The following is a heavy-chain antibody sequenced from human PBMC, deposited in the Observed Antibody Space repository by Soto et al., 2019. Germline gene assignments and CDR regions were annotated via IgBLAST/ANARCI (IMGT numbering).Heavy chain of an antibody. J-gene: IGHJ6*02. D-gene: IGHD3-10*01. CDR2: IYPGDSDT. CDR1: GYSFTSYR. CDR3: AGGGVRGVITRTRDYYGMDV. V-gene: IGHV5-51*01. Sequence: PGESLKISSKGSGYSFTSYRIGWVRQMPGKGLEWMGIIYPGDSDTRYSPSFQGQVTISADKSISTAYLQWSSLKASDTAMYYCAGGGVRGVITRTRDYYGMDVWGQGTTVTVSS.